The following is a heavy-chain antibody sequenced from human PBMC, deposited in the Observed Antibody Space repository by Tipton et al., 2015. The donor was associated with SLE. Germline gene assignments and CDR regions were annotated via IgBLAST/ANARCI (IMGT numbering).Heavy chain of an antibody. CDR1: GFTYSRYC. CDR3: AIQVTPRQKVLEYLDLSVYYFAS. V-gene: IGHV3-23*01. Sequence: SLRLSCAVSGFTYSRYCMSWVRLAPRMGLEWFSGNRNSGEKTYYAGSVKGRFTISRDNSEKTLYLQMNSLRADDTAVYYCAIQVTPRQKVLEYLDLSVYYFASWGKGTSVTVSS. J-gene: IGHJ4*02. CDR2: NRNSGEKT. D-gene: IGHD3/OR15-3a*01.